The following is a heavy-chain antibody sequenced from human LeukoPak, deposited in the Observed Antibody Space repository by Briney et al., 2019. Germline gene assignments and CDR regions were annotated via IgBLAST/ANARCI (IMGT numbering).Heavy chain of an antibody. CDR1: GFTFSSYA. CDR3: VLSYDFWSGYRN. V-gene: IGHV3-23*01. CDR2: ISGSGGST. J-gene: IGHJ4*02. D-gene: IGHD3-3*01. Sequence: GGSLRLSCAASGFTFSSYAMSWVRQAPGKGLEWVSAISGSGGSTYYADSVKGRFTISRDNSKDTLYLQMNSLRAEDTAVYYCVLSYDFWSGYRNWGQGTLVTVSS.